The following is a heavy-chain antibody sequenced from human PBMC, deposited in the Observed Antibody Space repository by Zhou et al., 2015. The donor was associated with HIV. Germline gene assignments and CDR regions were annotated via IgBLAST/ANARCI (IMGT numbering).Heavy chain of an antibody. D-gene: IGHD3-22*01. J-gene: IGHJ3*02. CDR2: FTPMFEKH. V-gene: IGHV1-69*15. Sequence: LVQSGTEVRKPGSSVKVSCKASGGTFSGSDISWVRQAPGQGLEWMGTFTPMFEKHNYAQKFRTRLTITVDQYTNTAYMELSSLTSEDAAIYFCARSSVNHDNAFDIWGQGTKVIVSS. CDR3: ARSSVNHDNAFDI. CDR1: GGTFSGSD.